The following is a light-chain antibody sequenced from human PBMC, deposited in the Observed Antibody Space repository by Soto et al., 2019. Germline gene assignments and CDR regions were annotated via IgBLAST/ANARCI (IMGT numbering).Light chain of an antibody. CDR1: NIGIKS. V-gene: IGLV3-21*04. CDR3: QVWDSSSDHVV. J-gene: IGLJ2*01. Sequence: SYELTQPPSVSVAPGKTARITCGGNNIGIKSVHWYQQKPGQAPVLVIYYDSDRPSGIPERFSGSNSGNTATLTISRVEAGDEDDYYCQVWDSSSDHVVFGGGTKLTVL. CDR2: YDS.